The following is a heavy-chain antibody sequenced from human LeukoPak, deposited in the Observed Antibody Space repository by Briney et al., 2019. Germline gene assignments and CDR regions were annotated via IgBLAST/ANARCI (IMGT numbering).Heavy chain of an antibody. J-gene: IGHJ4*02. CDR1: GYTFTGYY. CDR2: INPNSGGT. D-gene: IGHD2-15*01. CDR3: AGVRRAGSSSSIDY. Sequence: ASVKLSCSAAGYTFTGYYMHWVRQAPGQGLEWMGWINPNSGGTNYAQKFQGRVTMTRDTSISTAYMELSRLRSDDTAVYYCAGVRRAGSSSSIDYWGQGTLVTVSS. V-gene: IGHV1-2*02.